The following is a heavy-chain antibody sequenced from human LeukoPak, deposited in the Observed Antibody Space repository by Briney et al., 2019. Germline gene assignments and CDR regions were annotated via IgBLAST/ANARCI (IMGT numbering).Heavy chain of an antibody. J-gene: IGHJ4*02. CDR2: ISGSGGST. CDR1: GFTFSSYA. V-gene: IGHV3-23*01. Sequence: GGSLRLSCAASGFTFSSYAMSWVRQAPGKGLEWVSAISGSGGSTYYADSVKGRFTISRDNSKNTLYPQMNSLRAEDTAVYYCAKDRSIAVAGYFDYWGQGTLVTVSS. D-gene: IGHD6-19*01. CDR3: AKDRSIAVAGYFDY.